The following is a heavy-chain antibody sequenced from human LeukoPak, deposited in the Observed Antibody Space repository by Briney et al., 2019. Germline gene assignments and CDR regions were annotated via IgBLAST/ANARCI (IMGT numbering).Heavy chain of an antibody. J-gene: IGHJ5*02. Sequence: GGSLRLSCAASGFTFSSYSMNWVRQAPGKGLEWVSSISSSSSYIYYADSVKGRFTISRDNSRDTFFLEMNSLRAEDTALYYCVACSSASCYGDRFDPWGQGTLVTVSS. CDR1: GFTFSSYS. CDR3: VACSSASCYGDRFDP. CDR2: ISSSSSYI. V-gene: IGHV3-21*04. D-gene: IGHD2-2*01.